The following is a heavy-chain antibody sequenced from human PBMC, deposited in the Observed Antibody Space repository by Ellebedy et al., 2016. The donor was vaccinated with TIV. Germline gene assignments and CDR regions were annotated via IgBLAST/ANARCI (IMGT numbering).Heavy chain of an antibody. V-gene: IGHV3-23*01. D-gene: IGHD3-10*01. CDR3: AKDRGGSATYHASDSFDF. Sequence: GGSLRLXXAASGFSFSSYGMNWVRQVPGKGLEWVSTISGSGYFTYYTDAVRGRFTISRDNSKNTLYLQMNSLRAEDTAVYFCAKDRGGSATYHASDSFDFWGQGTLVTVSS. CDR1: GFSFSSYG. CDR2: ISGSGYFT. J-gene: IGHJ4*02.